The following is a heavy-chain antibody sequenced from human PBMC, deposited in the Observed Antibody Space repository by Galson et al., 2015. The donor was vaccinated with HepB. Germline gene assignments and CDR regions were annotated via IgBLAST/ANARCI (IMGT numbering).Heavy chain of an antibody. Sequence: SLRLSCAASGFTFSSYAMSWVRQAPGKGLEWVSAISGSGGSTYYADSVKGRFTISRDNSKNTLYLQMNSLRAEDTAVYYCAKDGPVTFGGVIDRLVIGSNFDYWGQGTLVTVSS. D-gene: IGHD3-16*02. CDR1: GFTFSSYA. V-gene: IGHV3-23*01. J-gene: IGHJ4*02. CDR2: ISGSGGST. CDR3: AKDGPVTFGGVIDRLVIGSNFDY.